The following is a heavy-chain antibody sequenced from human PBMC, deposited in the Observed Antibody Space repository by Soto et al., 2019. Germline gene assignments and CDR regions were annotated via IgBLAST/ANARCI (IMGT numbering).Heavy chain of an antibody. CDR3: ARTDCSSTSCYEYYYYYGMDV. V-gene: IGHV3-21*01. CDR1: GFTFSSYS. Sequence: PGGSLRLSCAASGFTFSSYSMNWVRQAPGKGLEWVSSISSSSSYIYYADSVKGRFTISRDNAKNSLYLQMNSLRAEDTAVYYCARTDCSSTSCYEYYYYYGMDVWGQGTTVTV. J-gene: IGHJ6*02. CDR2: ISSSSSYI. D-gene: IGHD2-2*01.